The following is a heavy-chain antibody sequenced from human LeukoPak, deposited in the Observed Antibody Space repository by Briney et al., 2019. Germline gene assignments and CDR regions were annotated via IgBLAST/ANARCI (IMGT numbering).Heavy chain of an antibody. V-gene: IGHV3-23*01. CDR1: GFTFSSYA. CDR3: AKVYDSSGYYYVD. CDR2: ISGSGGST. D-gene: IGHD3-22*01. J-gene: IGHJ4*02. Sequence: GGSLRLSCAASGFTFSSYAMSWVRQAAGKGLEWVSAISGSGGSTYYADSVKGRFTISRDNSKNTLYLQMNSLRAEDTAVYYCAKVYDSSGYYYVDWGQGTLVTVSS.